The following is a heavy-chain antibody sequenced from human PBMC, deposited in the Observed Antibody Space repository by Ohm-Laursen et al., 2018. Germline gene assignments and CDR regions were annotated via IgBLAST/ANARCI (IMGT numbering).Heavy chain of an antibody. CDR2: IYTSGST. D-gene: IGHD4-17*01. CDR1: GGSISSYY. Sequence: TLSLTCTVSGGSISSYYWSWIRQPAGKGLEWIGRIYTSGSTNYNPSLESRVTISADTSKNQFSLRLTSVTAADTAVYYCARQDSGDYHFDYWGQGTLVTVSS. CDR3: ARQDSGDYHFDY. J-gene: IGHJ4*02. V-gene: IGHV4-4*07.